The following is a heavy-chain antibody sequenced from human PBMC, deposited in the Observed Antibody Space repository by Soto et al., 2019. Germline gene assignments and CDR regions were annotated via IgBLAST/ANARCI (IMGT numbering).Heavy chain of an antibody. J-gene: IGHJ6*02. CDR3: AHELSGYYYVMDV. Sequence: QITLRESGPTLVKPTQTLTLTCTFSGFSLTTSGVGVGWFRQPPGQGLQWLALIYWNGNERYSPSLNNRVIVTKYTSKNQVILTMTNVDPVDTATYYCAHELSGYYYVMDVWGQGTNVTVSS. CDR2: IYWNGNE. V-gene: IGHV2-5*01. CDR1: GFSLTTSGVG. D-gene: IGHD1-7*01.